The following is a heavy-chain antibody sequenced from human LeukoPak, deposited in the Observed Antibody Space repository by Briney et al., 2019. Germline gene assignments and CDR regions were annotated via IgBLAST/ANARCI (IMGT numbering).Heavy chain of an antibody. CDR3: ARDGSGSYYVEYYFDY. CDR2: IHSGGSSI. Sequence: PGGSLRLSCAASGFIFSDYYMTWIRQAPGKGPEWVAYIHSGGSSIFYADSVKGRFTISRDNSKNTLYLQMNSLRAEDTAVYYCARDGSGSYYVEYYFDYWGQGTLVTVSS. J-gene: IGHJ4*02. V-gene: IGHV3-11*01. D-gene: IGHD3-10*01. CDR1: GFIFSDYY.